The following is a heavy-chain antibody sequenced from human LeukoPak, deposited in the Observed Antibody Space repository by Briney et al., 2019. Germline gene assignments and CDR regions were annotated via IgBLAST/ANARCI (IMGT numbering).Heavy chain of an antibody. CDR3: ARATGTTRPHAFDI. D-gene: IGHD1-7*01. V-gene: IGHV1-18*04. J-gene: IGHJ3*02. Sequence: GASVKVSCKASGYTFTGYYMHWVRQAPGQGLEWMGWISAYNGNTNYAQKLQGRVTMTTDTSTSTAYMELRSLRSDDTAVYYCARATGTTRPHAFDIWGQGTMVTVSS. CDR1: GYTFTGYY. CDR2: ISAYNGNT.